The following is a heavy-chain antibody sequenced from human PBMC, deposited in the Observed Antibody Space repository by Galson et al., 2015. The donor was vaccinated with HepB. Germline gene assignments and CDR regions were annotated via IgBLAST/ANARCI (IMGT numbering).Heavy chain of an antibody. CDR1: GFAFSTYA. J-gene: IGHJ4*02. V-gene: IGHV3-23*01. Sequence: SLRLSCAASGFAFSTYAMTWVRQAPGKGLEWVSGISGSGDYPYYADSVKGRITISRDNSKNTLYLQINSLRADDMAVYYCARTQRGGDYEDYWGQGTLVTVSS. CDR3: ARTQRGGDYEDY. D-gene: IGHD4-17*01. CDR2: ISGSGDYP.